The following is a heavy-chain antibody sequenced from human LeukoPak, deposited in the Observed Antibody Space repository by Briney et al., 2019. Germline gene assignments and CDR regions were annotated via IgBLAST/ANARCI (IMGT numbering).Heavy chain of an antibody. J-gene: IGHJ5*02. V-gene: IGHV3-30-3*01. CDR2: ISYDGSNK. D-gene: IGHD3-22*01. CDR1: GFTFSSYA. CDR3: ASGNAYYYDSSGYLDNWFDP. Sequence: GGSLRLSCAASGFTFSSYAMHWVRQAPGKGLEWVAVISYDGSNKYYADSVKGRFTISRDNSKNTLYLQMNSLRAEDTAVYYCASGNAYYYDSSGYLDNWFDPWGQGTLVTVSS.